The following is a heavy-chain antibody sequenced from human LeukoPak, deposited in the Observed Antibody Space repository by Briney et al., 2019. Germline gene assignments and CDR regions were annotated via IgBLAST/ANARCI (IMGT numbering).Heavy chain of an antibody. V-gene: IGHV4-59*01. D-gene: IGHD5-18*01. CDR3: ARTDTAMAYYYYGMDV. J-gene: IGHJ6*02. CDR1: GGSISSYY. Sequence: SETLSLTCTVSGGSISSYYWSWSRQPPGKGQEWIGYIYYSWSTNYNPSLKSRVTISVDTSKNQFSLKLSSVTAADTAVYYCARTDTAMAYYYYGMDVWGQGTTVTVSS. CDR2: IYYSWST.